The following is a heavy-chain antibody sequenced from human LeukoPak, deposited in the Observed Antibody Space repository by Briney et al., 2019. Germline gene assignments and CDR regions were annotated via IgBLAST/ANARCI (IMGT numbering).Heavy chain of an antibody. V-gene: IGHV1-2*02. CDR3: ARVGIVDTARLDY. D-gene: IGHD5-18*01. J-gene: IGHJ4*02. CDR2: INPNSGGT. CDR1: GYTFTGYY. Sequence: ASVKVSCKASGYTFTGYYMHWVRQAPGQGLEWMGWINPNSGGTNYAQKFQGRVTMTRDTSISTAYMELSRLRSDDTAVYYCARVGIVDTARLDYWGQGTLVTVSS.